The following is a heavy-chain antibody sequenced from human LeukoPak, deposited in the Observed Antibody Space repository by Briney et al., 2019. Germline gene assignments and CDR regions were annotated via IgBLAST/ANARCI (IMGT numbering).Heavy chain of an antibody. CDR2: IKPDGSEK. V-gene: IGHV3-7*05. Sequence: GGSLRRSCAASGFSFSNYWMAWVRQAPGKGPEWVANIKPDGSEKYYVDSVKGRFTISRDNAKNSLSLQMGSLTAEDTAVYYCARYGCSSSCYGFDCWGQGTLVTVSS. CDR3: ARYGCSSSCYGFDC. J-gene: IGHJ4*02. D-gene: IGHD2-2*01. CDR1: GFSFSNYW.